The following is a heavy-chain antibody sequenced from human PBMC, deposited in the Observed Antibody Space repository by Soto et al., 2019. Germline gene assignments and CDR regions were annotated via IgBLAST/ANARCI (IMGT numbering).Heavy chain of an antibody. D-gene: IGHD3-3*01. CDR1: GFTFSSYG. CDR2: ISYDGSNK. Sequence: QVQLVESGGGVVQPGRSLRLSCAASGFTFSSYGMHWVRQAPGKGLEWVAVISYDGSNKYYADSVKGRFTISRDNSKNTLYLQMNSLRAEDTAVYYCAKDHPGGLIFGVVIVSDYWGQGTLVTVSS. J-gene: IGHJ4*02. V-gene: IGHV3-30*18. CDR3: AKDHPGGLIFGVVIVSDY.